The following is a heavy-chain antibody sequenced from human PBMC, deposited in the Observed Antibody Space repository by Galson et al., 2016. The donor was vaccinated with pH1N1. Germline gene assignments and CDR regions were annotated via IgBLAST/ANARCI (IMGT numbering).Heavy chain of an antibody. CDR2: IIPVLSLP. CDR3: ATETGSSGMDV. V-gene: IGHV1-69*02. D-gene: IGHD3-10*01. Sequence: SVKVSCKAFGDTFNYYTINWVRQAPGQGLQWMGRIIPVLSLPTYAQTFQGRVTISADKSTTTVHMHLSSLRSEDTAVYYCATETGSSGMDVWDQGTTVTVS. CDR1: GDTFNYYT. J-gene: IGHJ6*02.